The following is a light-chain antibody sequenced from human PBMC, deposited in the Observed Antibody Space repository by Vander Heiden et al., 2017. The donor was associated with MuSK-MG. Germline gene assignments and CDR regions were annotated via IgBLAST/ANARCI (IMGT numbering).Light chain of an antibody. CDR2: GAS. J-gene: IGKJ4*01. CDR1: QSISSN. Sequence: EIVMTQSPATLSVSPGERATLSCRASQSISSNLAWYQQKPGQAPRLLIYGASTRATGFPDRFSGSGYGKEFTLTISSLHSEEFAVYYCQQYKNWQLGPLTFGGGTKVEIK. V-gene: IGKV3-15*01. CDR3: QQYKNWQLGPLT.